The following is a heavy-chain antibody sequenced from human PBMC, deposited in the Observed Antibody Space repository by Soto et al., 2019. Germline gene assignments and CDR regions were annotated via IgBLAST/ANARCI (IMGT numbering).Heavy chain of an antibody. D-gene: IGHD6-19*01. CDR3: AKDPYSSGWYVDY. CDR1: GFTFSSYG. J-gene: IGHJ4*02. V-gene: IGHV3-30*18. Sequence: QVQLVESGGGVVQPGRSLRLSCAASGFTFSSYGMHWVRQAPGKGLEWVAVISYDGSNKYYADSVKGRFTISRDNSKNTLYLQMNSLRAEDTAVYYCAKDPYSSGWYVDYWGQGTLVTVSS. CDR2: ISYDGSNK.